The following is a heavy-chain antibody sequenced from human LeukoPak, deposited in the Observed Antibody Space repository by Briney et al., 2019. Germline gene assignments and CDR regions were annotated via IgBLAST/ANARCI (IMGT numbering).Heavy chain of an antibody. Sequence: GGSLRLSCAASGFTFSNYAMSWVRQAPGKGLEWVSGISGSGGSTYYADSVKGRFTISRDNSKNTLYLQMNSLRAEDTALHYSAKGFNWFDPWGQGTLVTVSS. CDR2: ISGSGGST. CDR3: AKGFNWFDP. J-gene: IGHJ5*02. CDR1: GFTFSNYA. V-gene: IGHV3-23*01.